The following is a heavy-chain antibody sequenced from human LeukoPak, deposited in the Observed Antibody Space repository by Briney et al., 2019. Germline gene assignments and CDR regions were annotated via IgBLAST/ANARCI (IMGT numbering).Heavy chain of an antibody. J-gene: IGHJ4*02. Sequence: PGGSLRLSCAASGFTFSSYSMTWVRQAPGKGLEWVSSISSSSSYIYYADSVKGRFTISRDNAKNSLYLQMNSLRAEDTAVYYCASRSDYGDPHYWGQGTLVTVSS. CDR3: ASRSDYGDPHY. CDR2: ISSSSSYI. CDR1: GFTFSSYS. V-gene: IGHV3-21*01. D-gene: IGHD4-17*01.